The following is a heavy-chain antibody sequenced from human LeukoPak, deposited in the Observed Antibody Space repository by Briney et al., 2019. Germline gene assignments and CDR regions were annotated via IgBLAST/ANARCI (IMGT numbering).Heavy chain of an antibody. D-gene: IGHD3-3*01. CDR3: AKGSGIFGVVKDFDP. J-gene: IGHJ5*02. CDR2: ISYDGSNK. CDR1: GFTFSNYG. V-gene: IGHV3-30*18. Sequence: GGSLRLSCAGSGFTFSNYGMHWVRQAPGKGLEWVAVISYDGSNKFYADSVKGRFTISRDNSKNTLYLQMNSLRAEDTAVYYCAKGSGIFGVVKDFDPWGQGTLVTVSS.